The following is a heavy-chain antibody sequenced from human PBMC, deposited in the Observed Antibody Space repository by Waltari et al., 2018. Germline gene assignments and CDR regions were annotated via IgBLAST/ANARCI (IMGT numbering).Heavy chain of an antibody. D-gene: IGHD6-13*01. CDR3: ARPVAAAGNYGMDV. CDR1: GFPFITSR. Sequence: EVQLVESGGNLVQPGGSLRPSCIASGFPFITSRMNWVRQAPGKGLEWISYITGSSRTIYYTDSVKGRFTVSRDNAKNSLFLQMSSLRVEDTAVYYCARPVAAAGNYGMDVWGQGTTVTVSS. CDR2: ITGSSRTI. V-gene: IGHV3-48*04. J-gene: IGHJ6*02.